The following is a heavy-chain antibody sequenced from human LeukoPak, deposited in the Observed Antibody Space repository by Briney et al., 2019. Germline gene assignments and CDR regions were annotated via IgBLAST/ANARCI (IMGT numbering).Heavy chain of an antibody. CDR3: ASYSTYGGPFDY. D-gene: IGHD4-11*01. CDR1: GVTCRSCS. CDR2: ISSSSSYI. V-gene: IGHV3-21*01. J-gene: IGHJ4*02. Sequence: GGSLRLSCGASGVTCRSCSMNWVRQAAGEGLEWVSSISSSSSYIYYADSVKGRFTISRDNAKNSLYLQMNSLRAEDTAVYYCASYSTYGGPFDYWGQGTLVTVSS.